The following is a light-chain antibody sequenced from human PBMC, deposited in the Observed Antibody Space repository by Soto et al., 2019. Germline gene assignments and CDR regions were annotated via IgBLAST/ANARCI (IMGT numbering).Light chain of an antibody. CDR1: SSDVGAYDY. V-gene: IGLV2-14*01. Sequence: VLTQPASVSGSPGQSITIPCTGSSSDVGAYDYVSWYQQHPGKAPKLMIYHVTYRPSGVSYRFSGSKSGNTASLTISGLQAEDVVVYYCISYTPSGIYVLGTGPKLPVL. CDR2: HVT. CDR3: ISYTPSGIYV. J-gene: IGLJ1*01.